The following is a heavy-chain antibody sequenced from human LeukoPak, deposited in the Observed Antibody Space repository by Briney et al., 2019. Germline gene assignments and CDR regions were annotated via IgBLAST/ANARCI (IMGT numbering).Heavy chain of an antibody. CDR2: IYYSGFT. Sequence: SETLSLTCTVSGGSISGYYWSWIRQPPGKGLEWIGYIYYSGFTKYNPSLKSRVTISVDTSKNQFSLKLSSVTAADTALYYCARGGQHSSGWFWVDSWGQGTLVTVSS. V-gene: IGHV4-59*12. CDR1: GGSISGYY. J-gene: IGHJ4*02. D-gene: IGHD6-13*01. CDR3: ARGGQHSSGWFWVDS.